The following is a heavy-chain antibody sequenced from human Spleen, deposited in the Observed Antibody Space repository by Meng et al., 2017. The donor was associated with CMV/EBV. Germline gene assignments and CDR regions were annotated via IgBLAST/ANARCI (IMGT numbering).Heavy chain of an antibody. J-gene: IGHJ4*02. CDR1: GGSFSDYF. Sequence: GSLRLSCAVYGGSFSDYFWSWIRQPPGKGLEWIGEINHSGSTNYNPSLKSRVTISVDTSKNQFSLKLSSVTAADTAVYYCARVGRSGSYYRYWGQGTLVTVSS. D-gene: IGHD1-26*01. CDR2: INHSGST. V-gene: IGHV4-34*01. CDR3: ARVGRSGSYYRY.